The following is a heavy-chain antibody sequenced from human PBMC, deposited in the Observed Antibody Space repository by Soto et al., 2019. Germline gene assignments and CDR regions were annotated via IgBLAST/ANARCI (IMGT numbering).Heavy chain of an antibody. CDR3: ASRRWTYYYDSSGYYPLDV. D-gene: IGHD3-22*01. CDR2: ISTYTGNT. J-gene: IGHJ6*02. CDR1: GYTFTNYA. Sequence: GASVKVSCKASGYTFTNYAINWVRQAPGQGLEWMGWISTYTGNTNYSQKLQGRVTMTTDTSTSTAYMELSSLRSEDTAVYYCASRRWTYYYDSSGYYPLDVWGQGTTVTVSS. V-gene: IGHV1-18*01.